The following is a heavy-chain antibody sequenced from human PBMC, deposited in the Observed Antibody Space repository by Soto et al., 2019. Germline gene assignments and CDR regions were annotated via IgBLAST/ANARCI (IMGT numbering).Heavy chain of an antibody. CDR1: GGTFSSYA. CDR2: IIPIFGTA. V-gene: IGHV1-69*06. J-gene: IGHJ5*02. CDR3: ARLWFGEPINWFDP. D-gene: IGHD3-10*01. Sequence: QVQLVQSGAEVKKPGSSVKVSCKASGGTFSSYAISWVRQAPGQGLEWMGGIIPIFGTANYAQKFQGRVTITADKSTSTAYMELSSLRSEDTAVYYCARLWFGEPINWFDPWGXGXXXTVSS.